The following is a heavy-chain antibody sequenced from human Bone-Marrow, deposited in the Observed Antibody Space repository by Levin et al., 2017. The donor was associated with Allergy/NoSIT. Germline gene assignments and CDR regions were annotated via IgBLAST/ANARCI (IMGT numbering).Heavy chain of an antibody. Sequence: SQTLSLTCTVSDDSINVYYWSWLRQSPGKGLEWIGYIYNRGNTNYNPSLKSRVTMSVDTSRNQFSLQLRSVTAADSAVYYCARGFLEWLTPTVYYNYYMDVWGRGTTVTVSS. CDR2: IYNRGNT. CDR1: DDSINVYY. CDR3: ARGFLEWLTPTVYYNYYMDV. V-gene: IGHV4-59*01. J-gene: IGHJ6*03. D-gene: IGHD3-3*01.